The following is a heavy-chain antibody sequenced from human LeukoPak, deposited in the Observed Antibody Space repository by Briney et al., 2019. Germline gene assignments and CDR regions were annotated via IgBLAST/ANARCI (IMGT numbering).Heavy chain of an antibody. CDR3: ARGRYCSGGSCYTDY. CDR1: GFTFSNYN. V-gene: IGHV3-21*01. J-gene: IGHJ4*02. CDR2: ISSSSTYI. Sequence: GGSLRLSCAASGFTFSNYNMNWVRQAPGKGLQWVSSISSSSTYIYYADSVKGRFTISRDNAKNSLFLQMNSLRAEDTAVYYCARGRYCSGGSCYTDYWGQGTLVTVSS. D-gene: IGHD2-15*01.